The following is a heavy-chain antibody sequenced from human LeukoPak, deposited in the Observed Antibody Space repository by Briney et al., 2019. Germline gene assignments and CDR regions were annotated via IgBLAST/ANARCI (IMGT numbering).Heavy chain of an antibody. J-gene: IGHJ6*02. Sequence: GGSLRLSCAASGFTFSSYSMNWVRQAPGKGLEWVSSISSSSSYIYYADSVKGRFTISRDNAKNSLYLQMNSLRAEDTAVYYCARDLARSGWPEDVWGQGTTVTVSS. CDR1: GFTFSSYS. CDR3: ARDLARSGWPEDV. D-gene: IGHD6-19*01. V-gene: IGHV3-21*01. CDR2: ISSSSSYI.